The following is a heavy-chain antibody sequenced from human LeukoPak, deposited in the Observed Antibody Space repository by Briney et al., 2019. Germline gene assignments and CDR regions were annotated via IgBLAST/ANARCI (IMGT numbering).Heavy chain of an antibody. CDR1: GYTFTSYD. CDR3: ARMLRYSARYFDY. J-gene: IGHJ4*02. V-gene: IGHV1-8*01. Sequence: ASVKVSCKASGYTFTSYDINWVRQATGQGLEWMGWMNPNSGNTGYAQKFQGRVTMTRNTSISTAYMELSSLRSEDTAVYCCARMLRYSARYFDYWGQGTLVTASS. D-gene: IGHD3-9*01. CDR2: MNPNSGNT.